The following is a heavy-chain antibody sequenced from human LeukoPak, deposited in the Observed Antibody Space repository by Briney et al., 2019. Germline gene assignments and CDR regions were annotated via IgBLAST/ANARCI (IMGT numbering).Heavy chain of an antibody. Sequence: PGGSLRLSCAASGFTFSSYSMNWVRQAPGKGLEWVSSISSSSSYIYYADSVKGRFTISRDNAKNSLYLQMNSLRAEDTAVYYCASHRPKYYDFWSGYSPPGYWGQGTLVTVSS. CDR3: ASHRPKYYDFWSGYSPPGY. CDR1: GFTFSSYS. CDR2: ISSSSSYI. J-gene: IGHJ4*02. D-gene: IGHD3-3*01. V-gene: IGHV3-21*01.